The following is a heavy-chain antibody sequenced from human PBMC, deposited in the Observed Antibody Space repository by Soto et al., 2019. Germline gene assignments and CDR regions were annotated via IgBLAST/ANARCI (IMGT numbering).Heavy chain of an antibody. CDR1: GGSIGSYY. CDR2: IYYSGST. D-gene: IGHD3-3*01. Sequence: QVQLQESGPGLVKPSETLSLTCSVSGGSIGSYYWSWIRQPPGKGLEWIGYIYYSGSTNYNPSPKSRSTTSVDTSKNQFSLKLSSVTAADTAVYYCARGGWRQIDYWGQGTLVTVSS. CDR3: ARGGWRQIDY. J-gene: IGHJ4*02. V-gene: IGHV4-59*08.